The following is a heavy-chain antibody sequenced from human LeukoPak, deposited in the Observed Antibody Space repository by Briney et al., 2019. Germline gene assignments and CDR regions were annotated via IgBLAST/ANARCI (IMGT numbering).Heavy chain of an antibody. D-gene: IGHD3-22*01. Sequence: GASVKVSCKASGYTFTSYGISWVRQAPGQGLEWMGWISAYNGNTNYAQKLQGRVTTTTDTSTSTAYMELRSLRSDDTAVYYCARGASYYYDSSGSDYWGQGTLVTVSS. CDR3: ARGASYYYDSSGSDY. CDR1: GYTFTSYG. CDR2: ISAYNGNT. J-gene: IGHJ4*02. V-gene: IGHV1-18*01.